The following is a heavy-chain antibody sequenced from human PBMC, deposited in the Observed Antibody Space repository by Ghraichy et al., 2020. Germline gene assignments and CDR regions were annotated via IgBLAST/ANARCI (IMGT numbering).Heavy chain of an antibody. V-gene: IGHV3-49*03. CDR1: GFNFDDYS. J-gene: IGHJ3*01. CDR2: IRSKAYGGTA. Sequence: GVLRLSCTASGFNFDDYSMSWFRQAPGKGLEWVGFIRSKAYGGTAEYAASVKGRFIISRDDSTSVAYLQMNSLKTEDTAVYYCTRDLTVIVVVAAPGFDVWGQGTMVTVSS. CDR3: TRDLTVIVVVAAPGFDV. D-gene: IGHD2-15*01.